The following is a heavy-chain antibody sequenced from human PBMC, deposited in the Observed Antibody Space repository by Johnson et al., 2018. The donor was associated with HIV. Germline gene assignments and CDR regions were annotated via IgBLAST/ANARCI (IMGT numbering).Heavy chain of an antibody. V-gene: IGHV3-13*01. CDR3: AKSDYPGIAVAGSAYDDAFDI. J-gene: IGHJ3*02. D-gene: IGHD6-19*01. CDR1: GFTFSCYD. CDR2: IGTAGDT. Sequence: VQLVESGGGVVQPGRSRRLSCAASGFTFSCYDVHWVRQATGKGLEWVSPIGTAGDTYYPGSVKGRFTISRDNSKNTLYLQMNSLRVEDTAVYYCAKSDYPGIAVAGSAYDDAFDIWGQGTMVTVSS.